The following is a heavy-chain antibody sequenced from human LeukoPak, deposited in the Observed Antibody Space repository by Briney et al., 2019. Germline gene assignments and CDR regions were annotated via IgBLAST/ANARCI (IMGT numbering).Heavy chain of an antibody. CDR3: ARASSGWPSDY. V-gene: IGHV4-59*01. CDR1: GVSISSYY. J-gene: IGHJ4*02. CDR2: IYYGGST. Sequence: SETLSLTCTVSGVSISSYYWSWIRQPPGKGLEWLGYIYYGGSTNYNPSLKSRVTISVDTSKNQFSLKLSSVTAADTAVYYCARASSGWPSDYWGQGTLVTVSS. D-gene: IGHD6-19*01.